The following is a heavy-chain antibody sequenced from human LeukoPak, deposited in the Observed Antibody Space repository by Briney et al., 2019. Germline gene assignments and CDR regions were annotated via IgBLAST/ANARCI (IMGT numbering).Heavy chain of an antibody. CDR3: AKDAFSYNGVFDPSDI. Sequence: GGSLRLSCVASGFTFSDFAMSWVRQTPGKRLEWVASTDGTGGDSYYADAVKGRFTIFRDDSRDTLYLQMNSLKAEDTAVYYCAKDAFSYNGVFDPSDIWGQGTMVTVSS. CDR1: GFTFSDFA. J-gene: IGHJ3*02. CDR2: TDGTGGDS. V-gene: IGHV3-23*01. D-gene: IGHD3-3*01.